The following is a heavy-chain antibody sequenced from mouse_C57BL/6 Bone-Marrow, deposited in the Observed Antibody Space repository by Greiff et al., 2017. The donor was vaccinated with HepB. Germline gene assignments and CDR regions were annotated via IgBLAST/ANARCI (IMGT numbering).Heavy chain of an antibody. CDR1: GFSFNTYA. CDR2: IRSKSNNYAT. D-gene: IGHD1-1*01. Sequence: EVQLVESGGGLVQPKGSLKLSCAASGFSFNTYAMNWVRQAPGKGLEWVARIRSKSNNYATYYADSVKDRFTISRDDSESMLYLQMNNLKTEDTAMYYCVRHGVLTGYFDVWGTGTTVTVSS. CDR3: VRHGVLTGYFDV. V-gene: IGHV10-1*01. J-gene: IGHJ1*03.